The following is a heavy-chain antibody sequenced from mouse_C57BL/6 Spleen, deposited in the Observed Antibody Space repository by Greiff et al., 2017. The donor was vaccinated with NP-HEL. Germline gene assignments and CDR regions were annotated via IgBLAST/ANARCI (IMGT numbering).Heavy chain of an antibody. CDR2: INPNNGGT. Sequence: VQLKESGPELVKPGASVKIPCKASGYTFTDYNMDWVKQSHGKSLEWIGDINPNNGGTIYNQKFKGKATLTVDKSSSTAYMELRSLTSEDTAVYYCARGGYGNYGFDYWGQGTTLTVSS. J-gene: IGHJ2*01. D-gene: IGHD2-1*01. V-gene: IGHV1-18*01. CDR1: GYTFTDYN. CDR3: ARGGYGNYGFDY.